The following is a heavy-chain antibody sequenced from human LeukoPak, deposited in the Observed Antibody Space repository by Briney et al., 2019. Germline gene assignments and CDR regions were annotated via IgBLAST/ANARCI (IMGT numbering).Heavy chain of an antibody. J-gene: IGHJ5*02. CDR2: IITGLGSA. Sequence: SVKASCKVSGGTFSNSGINWVRQAPGQGLEWVGRIITGLGSADYARRLRGRVTITTDKSTSTAYMELSSLRSEDTAMYYCARDDRKYSLDPWGQGTLVTVSS. D-gene: IGHD2-21*01. CDR1: GGTFSNSG. CDR3: ARDDRKYSLDP. V-gene: IGHV1-69*04.